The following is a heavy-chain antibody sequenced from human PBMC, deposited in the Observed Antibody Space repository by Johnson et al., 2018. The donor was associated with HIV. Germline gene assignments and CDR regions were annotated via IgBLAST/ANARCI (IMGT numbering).Heavy chain of an antibody. D-gene: IGHD3/OR15-3a*01. CDR1: GFALSHYA. V-gene: IGHV3-30*04. CDR2: ISYDGSHK. J-gene: IGHJ3*02. Sequence: QVQLVESGGGVVQPGRSLRLSCAASGFALSHYAMHWVRQAPGKGLEWLALISYDGSHKYYARSVKGQFTISRDNSKNTLYLHMNGLRPVDTAVYYCARDWDWGGAFDIWGQGTMVTVSS. CDR3: ARDWDWGGAFDI.